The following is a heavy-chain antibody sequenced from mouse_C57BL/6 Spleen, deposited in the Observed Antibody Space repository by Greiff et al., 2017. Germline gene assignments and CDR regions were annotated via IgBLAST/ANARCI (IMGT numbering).Heavy chain of an antibody. J-gene: IGHJ2*01. D-gene: IGHD1-1*01. CDR3: ARGGYYGY. CDR2: IYPGDGDT. V-gene: IGHV1-82*01. CDR1: GYAFSSSW. Sequence: QVQLQQSGPELVKPGASVKISCKASGYAFSSSWMNWVKQRPGKGLEWIGRIYPGDGDTTYNGKFKGKATLTADKYSSTAYMQRSSLTSEDSAVYFCARGGYYGYWGQGTTLTVSS.